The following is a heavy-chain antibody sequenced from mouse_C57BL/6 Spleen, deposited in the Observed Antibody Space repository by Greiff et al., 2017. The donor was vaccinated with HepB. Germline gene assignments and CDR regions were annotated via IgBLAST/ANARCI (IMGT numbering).Heavy chain of an antibody. CDR3: ARRGYYGSLDY. CDR1: GYTFTSYW. D-gene: IGHD1-1*01. V-gene: IGHV1-50*01. CDR2: IDPSDSYT. J-gene: IGHJ2*01. Sequence: QVQLQQPGAELVKPGASVKLSCKASGYTFTSYWMQWVKQRPGQGLEWIGEIDPSDSYTNYNQKFKGKATLTVDTSSSTAYMQLSSLTSEDSAVYYCARRGYYGSLDYWGQGTTLTVSS.